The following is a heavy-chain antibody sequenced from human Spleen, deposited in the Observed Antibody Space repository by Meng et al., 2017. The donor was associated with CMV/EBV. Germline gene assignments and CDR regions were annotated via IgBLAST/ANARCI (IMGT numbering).Heavy chain of an antibody. V-gene: IGHV3-11*04. Sequence: GESLKISCAASGFTFSDYYMNWIRQAPGKGLEWVSYISSSSDTIYYADSVKGRFTIFRDNAKSSLYLQMNSLRAEDTAAYYCARDRLGIHDYWGQGTLVTVSS. CDR2: ISSSSDTI. J-gene: IGHJ4*02. CDR1: GFTFSDYY. D-gene: IGHD6-19*01. CDR3: ARDRLGIHDY.